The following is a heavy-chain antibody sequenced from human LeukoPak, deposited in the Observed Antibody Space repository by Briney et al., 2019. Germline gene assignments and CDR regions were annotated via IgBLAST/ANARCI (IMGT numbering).Heavy chain of an antibody. Sequence: SETLSLTCAVSGYSISSGYYWGWIRQPPGKGLEWIGSIYHSGSTYYNPSLKSRVTISVDTSKSQFSLKLSSVTAADTAVYYCARDGGYYGSGSYYYYYGMDVWGKGTTVTVSS. V-gene: IGHV4-38-2*02. CDR2: IYHSGST. J-gene: IGHJ6*04. D-gene: IGHD3-10*01. CDR1: GYSISSGYY. CDR3: ARDGGYYGSGSYYYYYGMDV.